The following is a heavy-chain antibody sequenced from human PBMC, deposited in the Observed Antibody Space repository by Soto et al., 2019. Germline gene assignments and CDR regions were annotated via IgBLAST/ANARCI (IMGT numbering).Heavy chain of an antibody. CDR1: GYTFTGSA. CDR2: INAGNGNT. D-gene: IGHD6-25*01. V-gene: IGHV1-3*01. Sequence: VASVKVSCKASGYTFTGSAMHWVRQAPGQRLEWMGWINAGNGNTKYSQKFQGRVTITRDTSASTAYMELSSLRSEDTAVYYCVTPVGRGSGWLDAFDIWRQGTMVTVSS. J-gene: IGHJ3*02. CDR3: VTPVGRGSGWLDAFDI.